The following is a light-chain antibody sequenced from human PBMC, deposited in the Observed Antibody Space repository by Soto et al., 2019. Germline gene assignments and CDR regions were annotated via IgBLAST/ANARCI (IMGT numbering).Light chain of an antibody. CDR1: SSNIGNNY. Sequence: QSVLTQPPPVSAAPGQTVTISCSGSSSNIGNNYVAWYQQLPGTAPKLLIYENNKRPSGIPDRFSGSKSGTSATLGITGLQTGDEADYYCGTWDSSLSAGVFGGGTKLTVL. V-gene: IGLV1-51*02. CDR3: GTWDSSLSAGV. CDR2: ENN. J-gene: IGLJ3*02.